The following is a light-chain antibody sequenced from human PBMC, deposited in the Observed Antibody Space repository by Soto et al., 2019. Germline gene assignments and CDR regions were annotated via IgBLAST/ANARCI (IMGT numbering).Light chain of an antibody. J-gene: IGKJ1*01. Sequence: DIQMTQSPSTLSASVGDRVTITCRASQSLSNWLAWYQQKPGKAPNLLIYKASTLESGVPSRFSGSGSGTEFTLTITSLQPDDFATYYCQQYNSYSPAFGQGTKVEI. CDR3: QQYNSYSPA. V-gene: IGKV1-5*03. CDR2: KAS. CDR1: QSLSNW.